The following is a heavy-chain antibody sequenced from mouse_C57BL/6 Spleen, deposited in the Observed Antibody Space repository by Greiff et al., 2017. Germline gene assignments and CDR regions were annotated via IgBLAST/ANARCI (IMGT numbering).Heavy chain of an antibody. CDR1: GYTFTSYG. D-gene: IGHD2-5*01. Sequence: QVQLQQSGAELARPGASVKLSCKASGYTFTSYGISWVKQRTGQGLEWIGEIYPRSGNTYYNEKFKGKATLTADKSSSTAYMELRSLTSEDSAVYFCARSFYSNPYYYAMDYWGQGTSVTGSS. CDR2: IYPRSGNT. CDR3: ARSFYSNPYYYAMDY. V-gene: IGHV1-81*01. J-gene: IGHJ4*01.